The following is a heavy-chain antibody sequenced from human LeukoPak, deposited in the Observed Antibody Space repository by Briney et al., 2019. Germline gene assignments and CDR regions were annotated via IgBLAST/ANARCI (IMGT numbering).Heavy chain of an antibody. Sequence: ASVKVSCKASGYTFTSYAMNWVRQAPGQGLEWMGWISAYNGNTNYAQKLQGRVTMTTDTSTSTAYMELRSLRSDDTAVYYCARDQNSGYDHDYMDVWGKGTTVTVSS. V-gene: IGHV1-18*01. CDR1: GYTFTSYA. CDR3: ARDQNSGYDHDYMDV. J-gene: IGHJ6*03. CDR2: ISAYNGNT. D-gene: IGHD5-12*01.